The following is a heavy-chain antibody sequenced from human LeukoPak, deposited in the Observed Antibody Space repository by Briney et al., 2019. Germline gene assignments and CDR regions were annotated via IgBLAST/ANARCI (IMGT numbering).Heavy chain of an antibody. CDR1: GYTFTDYY. CDR3: ARDLPYSGYDSGGQNDY. V-gene: IGHV1-2*02. Sequence: ASVKVSFKASGYTFTDYYMHWVRQAPGQGLEWMGWINPNSGGTNYAQKFQGRVTMTRDTSISTAYMGLSRLRSDDTAVYYCARDLPYSGYDSGGQNDYWGQGTLVTVSS. J-gene: IGHJ4*02. D-gene: IGHD5-12*01. CDR2: INPNSGGT.